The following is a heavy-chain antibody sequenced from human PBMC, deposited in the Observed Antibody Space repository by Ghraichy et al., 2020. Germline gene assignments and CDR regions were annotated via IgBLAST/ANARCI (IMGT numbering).Heavy chain of an antibody. Sequence: GGSLTLSCAASGFTFSSYAMSWVRQAPGKGLEWVSSISGSGGSTYYADSVKGRFTISRDNSKNTLYLQMNSLRAEDTAVYYCAKDSFDCSGCSCYTGYYYYYYMAVGAKGSTSTVS. CDR3: AKDSFDCSGCSCYTGYYYYYYMAV. D-gene: IGHD2-15*01. CDR2: ISGSGGST. CDR1: GFTFSSYA. V-gene: IGHV3-23*01. J-gene: IGHJ6*03.